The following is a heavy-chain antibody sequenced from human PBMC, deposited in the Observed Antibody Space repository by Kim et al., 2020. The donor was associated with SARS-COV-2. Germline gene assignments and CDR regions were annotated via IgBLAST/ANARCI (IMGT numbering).Heavy chain of an antibody. CDR3: ARHPSSGLYLGAFDI. J-gene: IGHJ3*02. Sequence: SETLSLTCNVSSGSIRSSNYYWGWTRQFPGKGLEWIGSIYYSGSTYYNPSLKSRVTISIDTSKNQFSLKMSSVTAADTALYYCARHPSSGLYLGAFDIWGQGKMVTVSS. CDR1: SGSIRSSNYY. V-gene: IGHV4-39*01. D-gene: IGHD6-25*01. CDR2: IYYSGST.